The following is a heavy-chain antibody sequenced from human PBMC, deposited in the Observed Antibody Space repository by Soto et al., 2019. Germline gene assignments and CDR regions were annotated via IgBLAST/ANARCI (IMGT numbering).Heavy chain of an antibody. CDR2: IDPSDSYT. D-gene: IGHD3-16*02. Sequence: PGESLKISCKGSGYIFTSSWIRWVRQLSGKGLASTGRIDPSDSYTNYSPSFQGPVTTSADTSISTAYLQWSSLKASDTAMYYCARHYRVYISDYWGQGTLVTVSS. CDR3: ARHYRVYISDY. V-gene: IGHV5-10-1*01. CDR1: GYIFTSSW. J-gene: IGHJ4*02.